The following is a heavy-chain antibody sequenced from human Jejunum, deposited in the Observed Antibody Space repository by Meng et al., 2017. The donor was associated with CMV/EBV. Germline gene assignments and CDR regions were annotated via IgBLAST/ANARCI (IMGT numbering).Heavy chain of an antibody. CDR2: LRWNSGRV. CDR1: GFTFDDYS. J-gene: IGHJ4*02. CDR3: AKGFCSDVDCFIDH. Sequence: SGFTFDDYSMHWVRQAPGKGLEWVASLRWNSGRVGYAVSVEGRFAISRDNAENTLYLQMNRVRPDDMAFYYCAKGFCSDVDCFIDHWGQGTLVTVSS. D-gene: IGHD2-15*01. V-gene: IGHV3-9*03.